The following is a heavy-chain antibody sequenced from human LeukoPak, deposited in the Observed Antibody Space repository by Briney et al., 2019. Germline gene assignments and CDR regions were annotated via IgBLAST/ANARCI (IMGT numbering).Heavy chain of an antibody. J-gene: IGHJ4*02. D-gene: IGHD2-2*01. CDR2: INHSGST. Sequence: ASETLSPTCAVYGGSFSGYYWSWIRQPPGKGLEWIGEINHSGSTNYNPSLKSRVTISVDTSKNQFSLKLSSVTAADTAVYYCARGLTNCSSTSCYEDYYYDSSDYWGQGTLVTVSS. CDR3: ARGLTNCSSTSCYEDYYYDSSDY. V-gene: IGHV4-34*01. CDR1: GGSFSGYY.